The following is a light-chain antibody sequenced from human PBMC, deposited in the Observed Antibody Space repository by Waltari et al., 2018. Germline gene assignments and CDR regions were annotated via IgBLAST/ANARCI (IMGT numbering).Light chain of an antibody. Sequence: DIQMTQSPSSLSASIGDRVTITCRASQGIRNDLGWFQQKPGKAPRRLIYGASALEDGVPSRFSDSGSGTDFTLTIVSLQPEDFATYYCLQHSTYPFTFGPGTKVDVK. J-gene: IGKJ3*01. CDR1: QGIRND. CDR2: GAS. V-gene: IGKV1-17*01. CDR3: LQHSTYPFT.